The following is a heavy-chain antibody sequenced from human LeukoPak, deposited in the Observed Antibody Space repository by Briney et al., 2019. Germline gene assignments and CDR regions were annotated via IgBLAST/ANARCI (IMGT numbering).Heavy chain of an antibody. CDR1: GGSFSGYY. CDR3: ARSLSYGRSLLGY. V-gene: IGHV4-34*01. J-gene: IGHJ4*02. CDR2: INHSGST. Sequence: PSETLSLTCAVYGGSFSGYYWSWIRQPPGKGLEWIGEINHSGSTNYNPSLKSRVTISVDTSKNQFSLKLSSVTAADTAVYYCARSLSYGRSLLGYWGQGTLVTVSS. D-gene: IGHD5-18*01.